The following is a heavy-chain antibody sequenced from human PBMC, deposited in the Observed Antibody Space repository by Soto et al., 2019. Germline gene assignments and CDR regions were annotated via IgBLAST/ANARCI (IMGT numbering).Heavy chain of an antibody. D-gene: IGHD2-15*01. CDR3: AHRQVVVVVAATDDAFDI. CDR2: IYWDDGK. Sequence: QITLKESGPTLVKPTQTLTLTCTFSGFSLSTSGVGVGWIRQPPGKALEWLALIYWDDGKRYSPSLKSRLTITKDTSKNQVVLTMTNMDPVDTATYYCAHRQVVVVVAATDDAFDIWGQGTMVTVSS. J-gene: IGHJ3*02. V-gene: IGHV2-5*02. CDR1: GFSLSTSGVG.